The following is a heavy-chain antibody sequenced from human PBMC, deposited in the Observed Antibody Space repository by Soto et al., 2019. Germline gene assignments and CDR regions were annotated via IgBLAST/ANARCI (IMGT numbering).Heavy chain of an antibody. D-gene: IGHD3-22*01. CDR3: ARQIYDSDTGPNFQYYFDS. V-gene: IGHV5-10-1*01. CDR2: IDASHSQT. CDR1: GYSFAGYC. J-gene: IGHJ4*02. Sequence: PVESLTSSCKGSGYSFAGYCITWVLQKPGKGLECMGRIDASHSQTYYSPSFRGHVTISVTKSITTVFLQWSSLRASDTAMYYCARQIYDSDTGPNFQYYFDSWGQGTTVTVSS.